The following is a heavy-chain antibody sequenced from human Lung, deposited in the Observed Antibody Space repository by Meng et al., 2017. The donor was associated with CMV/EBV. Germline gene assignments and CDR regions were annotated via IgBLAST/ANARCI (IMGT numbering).Heavy chain of an antibody. D-gene: IGHD2-21*02. J-gene: IGHJ4*02. CDR2: IYHSGST. CDR1: GGSISSSNL. V-gene: IGHV4-4*02. Sequence: SETLSLTCAVPGGSISSSNLWTWVRQVPGKGLEWIGEIYHSGSTNYNPSLKSRVTISVDKFKNQFTLKLGSVTAADTAVYYCARIERRRILKYCGSDCSTTDYWGQGTLVTVSS. CDR3: ARIERRRILKYCGSDCSTTDY.